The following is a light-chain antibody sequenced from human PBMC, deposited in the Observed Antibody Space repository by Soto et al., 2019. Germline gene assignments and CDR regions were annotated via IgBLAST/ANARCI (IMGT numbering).Light chain of an antibody. CDR2: RNN. V-gene: IGLV1-47*01. Sequence: QSVLTQPPSASGTPGQRVTISCSGSSSNIGSNYVYWYQQLPGTAPKLLISRNNRRPSGVPDRFSGSKSGTSASLAISGLRSEDEADYYCAAWDESLSAYVALGGGTKVTVL. CDR1: SSNIGSNY. J-gene: IGLJ2*01. CDR3: AAWDESLSAYVA.